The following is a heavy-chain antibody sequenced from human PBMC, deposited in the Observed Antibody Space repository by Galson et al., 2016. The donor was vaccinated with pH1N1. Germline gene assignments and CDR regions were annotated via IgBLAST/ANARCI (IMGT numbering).Heavy chain of an antibody. D-gene: IGHD5-18*01. CDR2: IIPIFGTA. V-gene: IGHV1-69*13. Sequence: SVKVSCKASGGTFSSYAINWVRQAPGQGLEWMRGIIPIFGTANYAQKFQGRVTITADESTSTAYMELSSLRSEDTAVYYCASPSRPPREIHLWSPNDAFDIWGQGTMVTVSS. J-gene: IGHJ3*02. CDR3: ASPSRPPREIHLWSPNDAFDI. CDR1: GGTFSSYA.